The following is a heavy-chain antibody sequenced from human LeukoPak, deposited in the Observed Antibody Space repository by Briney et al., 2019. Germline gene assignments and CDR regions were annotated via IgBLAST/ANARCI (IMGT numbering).Heavy chain of an antibody. CDR1: GYTFTGYD. J-gene: IGHJ4*02. CDR2: INPNSGGT. CDR3: ARDYSRYFDF. Sequence: ASVKVSCKASGYTFTGYDIYWVRQAPGQGLEWMGWINPNSGGTDYTQKFQGRVTMTRDTSTSTAYMELSRLRSDDTAVYYCARDYSRYFDFWGRGTLVTVSS. V-gene: IGHV1-2*02. D-gene: IGHD4-11*01.